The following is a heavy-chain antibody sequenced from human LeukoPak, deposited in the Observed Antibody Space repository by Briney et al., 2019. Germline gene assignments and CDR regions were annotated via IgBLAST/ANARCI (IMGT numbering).Heavy chain of an antibody. CDR1: GFTFRNYW. Sequence: PGGSLRLLCAPSGFTFRNYWMNWVRQAPGKGLEWVANIKQDGSEKHYVDPVKGRFTISRDNAKNSLYLQMNSLRVDDTAVYYCARDRGGAESHGFDAFDLWGQGTIVTVSS. D-gene: IGHD2-15*01. CDR3: ARDRGGAESHGFDAFDL. CDR2: IKQDGSEK. V-gene: IGHV3-7*01. J-gene: IGHJ3*01.